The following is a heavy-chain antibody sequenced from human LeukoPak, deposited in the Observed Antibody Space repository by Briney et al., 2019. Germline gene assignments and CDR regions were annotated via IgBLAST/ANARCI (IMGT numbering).Heavy chain of an antibody. CDR2: ISYDGSNK. V-gene: IGHV3-30*04. CDR1: GFTFSSYA. D-gene: IGHD2-15*01. CDR3: ARANGGSCPDY. Sequence: TGGSLRLSCAASGFTFSSYAMHWVRQAPGKGLEWVAVISYDGSNKYYADSVKGRFTISRDNSKNTLYLQMNSLRAEDTAVYCCARANGGSCPDYWGQGTLVTVSS. J-gene: IGHJ4*02.